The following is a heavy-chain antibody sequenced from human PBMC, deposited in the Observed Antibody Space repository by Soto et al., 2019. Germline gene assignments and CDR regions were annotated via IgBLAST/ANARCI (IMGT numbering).Heavy chain of an antibody. CDR2: INPSGGTT. CDR1: GYTFTSYY. CDR3: ARDSPPVDY. V-gene: IGHV1-46*01. Sequence: ASVKVSCKASGYTFTSYYMHWVRQAPGQGLEWMGVINPSGGTTTYYAQKFQGRVTMTTDTSTSTAYMELRSLRSDDTAVYYCARDSPPVDYWGQEPWSPSPQ. J-gene: IGHJ4*01.